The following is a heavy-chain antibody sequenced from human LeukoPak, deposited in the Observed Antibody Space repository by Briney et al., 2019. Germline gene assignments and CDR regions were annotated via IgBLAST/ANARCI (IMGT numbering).Heavy chain of an antibody. V-gene: IGHV3-30-3*01. CDR2: ISYDGSNK. Sequence: GGSLRLSCAASGFTFSSYWMHWVRQAPGKGLEWVAVISYDGSNKYYADSVKGRFTISRDNSKNTLYLQMNSLRAEDTAVYYCARGFEYYYDSSGYYYYYWGQGTLVTVSS. CDR1: GFTFSSYW. D-gene: IGHD3-22*01. CDR3: ARGFEYYYDSSGYYYYY. J-gene: IGHJ4*02.